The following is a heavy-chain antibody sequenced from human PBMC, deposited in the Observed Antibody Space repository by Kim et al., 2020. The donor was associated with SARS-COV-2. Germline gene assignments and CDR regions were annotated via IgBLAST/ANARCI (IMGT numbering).Heavy chain of an antibody. V-gene: IGHV7-4-1*02. Sequence: ASVKVSCKASGYTFTSYAMNWVRQAPGQGLEWMGWINTNTGNPTYAQGFTGRFVFSLDTSVSTAYLQISSLKAEDTAVYYCARDPPDYGDYGNWFDPWGQGTLVTVSS. CDR3: ARDPPDYGDYGNWFDP. CDR2: INTNTGNP. D-gene: IGHD4-17*01. CDR1: GYTFTSYA. J-gene: IGHJ5*02.